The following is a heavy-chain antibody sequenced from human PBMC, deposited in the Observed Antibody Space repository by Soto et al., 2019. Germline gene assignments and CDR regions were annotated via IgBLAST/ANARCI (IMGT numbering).Heavy chain of an antibody. Sequence: QVQLVESGGGVVQPGRSLRLSCAASGFTFNIYAIHWVRQAPGKGLEWVAVISYEGSNKYYADSVKGRVTISRVNSKNTVDLQMSSLRAEDTAMYYCARTLFRTTVVTPSDSWGQGTLVTVSS. CDR2: ISYEGSNK. J-gene: IGHJ4*02. CDR3: ARTLFRTTVVTPSDS. CDR1: GFTFNIYA. V-gene: IGHV3-30-3*01. D-gene: IGHD2-21*02.